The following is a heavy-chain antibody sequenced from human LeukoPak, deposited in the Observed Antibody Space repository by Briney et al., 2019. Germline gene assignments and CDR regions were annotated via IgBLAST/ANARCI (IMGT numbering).Heavy chain of an antibody. J-gene: IGHJ4*02. D-gene: IGHD7-27*01. CDR3: ARDHNWGPDY. CDR2: IHPGRGGT. CDR1: GYTFTDHY. V-gene: IGHV1-2*02. Sequence: ASVKVSFKALGYTFTDHYFHWLRQAPGQGLEWMGWIHPGRGGTNYAQKFQGRVSLTRDTSISTAYMELSRLTSDDTAVYYCARDHNWGPDYWGQGTLVSVSS.